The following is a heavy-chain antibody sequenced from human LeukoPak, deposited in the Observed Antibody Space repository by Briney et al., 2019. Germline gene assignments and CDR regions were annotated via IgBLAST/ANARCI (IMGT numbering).Heavy chain of an antibody. V-gene: IGHV4-38-2*02. Sequence: SETLSLTCAVSGYSISSGYYWGWIRQPPGKGLEWIGSIYHSGSTYYNPSLKSRVTISVDTSKNQFSLKLSSVTAADTAVYYCARDSVAAQTTDYWGQGTLVTVSS. D-gene: IGHD6-13*01. CDR2: IYHSGST. CDR1: GYSISSGYY. CDR3: ARDSVAAQTTDY. J-gene: IGHJ4*02.